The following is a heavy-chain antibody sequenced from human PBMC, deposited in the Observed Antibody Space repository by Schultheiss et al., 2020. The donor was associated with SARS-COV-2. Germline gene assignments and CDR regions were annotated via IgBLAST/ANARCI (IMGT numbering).Heavy chain of an antibody. D-gene: IGHD3-3*01. J-gene: IGHJ6*02. CDR3: ARVRRDYDFWSSSYFYGMDV. V-gene: IGHV1-2*04. CDR1: GYTFTGYY. Sequence: ASVKVSCKASGYTFTGYYMHWVRRAPGQGLEWMGWINPNSGGTDYAQKFQGWVTMTRDTSISTAYIELSRLRSDDTAVYYCARVRRDYDFWSSSYFYGMDVWGQGTTVTVSS. CDR2: INPNSGGT.